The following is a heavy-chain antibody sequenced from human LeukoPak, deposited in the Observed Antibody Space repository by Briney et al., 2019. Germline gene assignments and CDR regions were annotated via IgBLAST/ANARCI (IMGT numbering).Heavy chain of an antibody. D-gene: IGHD5-24*01. Sequence: PSETLSLTCAVYGGSFSGYYWSWIRQPPGKGLEWIGEINHSGSTNYNPSPKSRVTISVDTSKNQFSLKLSSVTAADTAVYYCAAIGMAYSDCGMDVWCQGTTITVSS. CDR1: GGSFSGYY. J-gene: IGHJ6*02. CDR3: AAIGMAYSDCGMDV. V-gene: IGHV4-34*01. CDR2: INHSGST.